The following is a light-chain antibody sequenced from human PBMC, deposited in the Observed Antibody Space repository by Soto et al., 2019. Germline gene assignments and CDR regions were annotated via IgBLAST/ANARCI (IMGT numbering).Light chain of an antibody. Sequence: QSALTQPASVSGSPGQSITISCTGTSSDVGGYNYVSWYQQPPGKAPKLIIYDVSHRPSGISNRFSGSKSGNTASLTISGLQAEDETDYYCSSYTSGGTLIVFGTGTKVTVL. CDR3: SSYTSGGTLIV. CDR1: SSDVGGYNY. J-gene: IGLJ1*01. CDR2: DVS. V-gene: IGLV2-14*01.